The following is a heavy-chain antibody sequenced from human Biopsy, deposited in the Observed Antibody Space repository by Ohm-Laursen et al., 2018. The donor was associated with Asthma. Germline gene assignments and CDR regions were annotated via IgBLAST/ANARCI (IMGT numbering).Heavy chain of an antibody. Sequence: SQTLSLTCTVSGDSISSYHWSWIRQPPGKGLEWIGFIYYSGSTYYNPSLKSRVSISIDTSKNQFSLKLSSVTAADTAVYYCARAQDYYDSRGYYRSFDYWGQGTLVTVSP. J-gene: IGHJ4*02. CDR1: GDSISSYH. CDR2: IYYSGST. CDR3: ARAQDYYDSRGYYRSFDY. V-gene: IGHV4-59*06. D-gene: IGHD3-22*01.